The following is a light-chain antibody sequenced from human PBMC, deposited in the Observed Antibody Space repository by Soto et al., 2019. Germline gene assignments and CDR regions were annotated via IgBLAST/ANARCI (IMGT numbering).Light chain of an antibody. V-gene: IGLV2-14*01. CDR1: SSDVGAYNY. CDR2: EVS. CDR3: RSYTSSSAWV. J-gene: IGLJ3*02. Sequence: QSALTHPASVSGSPGQSITISCTGTSSDVGAYNYVSWYQQHPGKAPKLLIYEVSNRPSGVSNRFSGSKSGNTASLTISGLQAEDEADYYCRSYTSSSAWVFGGGTKVTVL.